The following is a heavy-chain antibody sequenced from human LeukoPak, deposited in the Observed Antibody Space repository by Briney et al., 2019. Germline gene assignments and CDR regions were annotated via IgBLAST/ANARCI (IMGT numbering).Heavy chain of an antibody. CDR1: GFTFSSYA. J-gene: IGHJ2*01. V-gene: IGHV3-23*01. CDR3: AKADRSLAAGPWYFDL. D-gene: IGHD6-13*01. Sequence: PGGSLRLSCAASGFTFSSYAMSWVRQAPGKGLEWVSAISGSGGSTYYADSVKGRFTISRDNSKNTLYLQMNSLRAEDTAVYYCAKADRSLAAGPWYFDLWGRGTLVTVSS. CDR2: ISGSGGST.